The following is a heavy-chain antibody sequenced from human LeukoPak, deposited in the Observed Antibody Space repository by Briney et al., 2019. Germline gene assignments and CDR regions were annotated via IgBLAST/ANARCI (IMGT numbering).Heavy chain of an antibody. Sequence: GGSLRLSCAASGLSVSANYMSWVRQAPGKGLEWVSVIFTDGSTYYIDSVRGRFTISRDNSKNTLRLQMDNLRDEDTAVYYCVRAADWGQGALVTVSS. V-gene: IGHV3-66*01. D-gene: IGHD6-25*01. J-gene: IGHJ4*02. CDR3: VRAAD. CDR2: IFTDGST. CDR1: GLSVSANY.